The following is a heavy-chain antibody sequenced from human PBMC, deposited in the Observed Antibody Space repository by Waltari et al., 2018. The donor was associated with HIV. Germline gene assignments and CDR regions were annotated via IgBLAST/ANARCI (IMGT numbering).Heavy chain of an antibody. J-gene: IGHJ3*01. D-gene: IGHD2-21*02. CDR1: GASFTSSY. CDR2: INPTDGRT. CDR3: ARVRCGSGGYQWAFDV. Sequence: QVQLVQSGAEVKKPGASVKISCKTSGASFTSSYIHWVRQAPGQGLVWMGIINPTDGRTTFSQHFLGRISMTRDTPRSTVYMELQSVQPDDTATYYCARVRCGSGGYQWAFDVWGQGTKVTVS. V-gene: IGHV1-46*01.